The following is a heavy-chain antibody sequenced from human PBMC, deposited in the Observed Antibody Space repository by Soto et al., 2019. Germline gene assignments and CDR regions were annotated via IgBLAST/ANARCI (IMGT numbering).Heavy chain of an antibody. CDR2: ISGSGSTI. J-gene: IGHJ4*02. Sequence: GGSLRLSCGTSGFIFSAHWMAWVRQAPGKGPEWISSISGSGSTIYYADSVKGRFTISRDNSKNTLYLQMSSLRAEDTAVYYCAKVFYYYDSSGYYYFDYWGQGTLVTVSS. CDR1: GFIFSAHW. D-gene: IGHD3-22*01. CDR3: AKVFYYYDSSGYYYFDY. V-gene: IGHV3-23*01.